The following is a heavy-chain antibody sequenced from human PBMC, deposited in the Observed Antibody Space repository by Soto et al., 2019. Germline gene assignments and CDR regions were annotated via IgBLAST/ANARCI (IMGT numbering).Heavy chain of an antibody. Sequence: SETLSLTCSVSGGSITSYHWSWIRQPPGKGLEWIGYIYYRGNTNYNPSLKSRVTISVDRSKNQFSLKVSSVTAADTAVYYCARVDTVAGNFDFWGQGTLVTVSS. CDR2: IYYRGNT. D-gene: IGHD6-19*01. CDR1: GGSITSYH. CDR3: ARVDTVAGNFDF. J-gene: IGHJ4*02. V-gene: IGHV4-59*13.